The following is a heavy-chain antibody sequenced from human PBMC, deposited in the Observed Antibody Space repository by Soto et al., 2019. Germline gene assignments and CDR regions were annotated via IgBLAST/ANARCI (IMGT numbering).Heavy chain of an antibody. J-gene: IGHJ4*02. V-gene: IGHV3-21*01. CDR3: ARGYIAMDY. Sequence: VQVVDSGGGLVKPGGSLRLSCAASGFTFSTYTMNWIRQAPGKGLEWVSSISSSSNYIYYADSLKGRFTISRDNAKYSLFLQMDSLRAEDTAVYYCARGYIAMDYWGQGTLVTVSS. CDR1: GFTFSTYT. D-gene: IGHD2-21*01. CDR2: ISSSSNYI.